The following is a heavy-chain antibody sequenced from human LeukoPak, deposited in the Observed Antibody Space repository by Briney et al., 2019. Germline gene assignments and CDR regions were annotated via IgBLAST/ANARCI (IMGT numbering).Heavy chain of an antibody. CDR1: GFTFDDYG. Sequence: GGSLRLSCAASGFTFDDYGMSWVRQAPGKGLEWVSGINWNGGSTGYADSVKGRFTISRDNAKNFLYLQMNSLRAEDTALYYCAREYCSSTSCYNFDYWGQGTLVTVSS. CDR3: AREYCSSTSCYNFDY. V-gene: IGHV3-20*04. J-gene: IGHJ4*02. D-gene: IGHD2-2*02. CDR2: INWNGGST.